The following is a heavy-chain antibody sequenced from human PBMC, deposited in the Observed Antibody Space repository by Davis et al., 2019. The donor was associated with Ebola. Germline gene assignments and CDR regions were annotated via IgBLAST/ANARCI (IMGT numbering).Heavy chain of an antibody. CDR3: ARDLGLVTCY. CDR2: ISAYNGNT. Sequence: ASVKVSCKASGGTFSSYAISWVRQAPGQGLEWMGWISAYNGNTNYAQKLQGRVTMTTDTSTSTAYMELRSLRSDDTAVYYCARDLGLVTCYWGQGTLVTVSS. V-gene: IGHV1-18*01. CDR1: GGTFSSYA. D-gene: IGHD3/OR15-3a*01. J-gene: IGHJ4*02.